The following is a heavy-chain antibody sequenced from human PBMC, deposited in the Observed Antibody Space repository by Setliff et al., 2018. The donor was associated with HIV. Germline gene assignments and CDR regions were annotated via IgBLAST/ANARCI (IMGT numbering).Heavy chain of an antibody. CDR1: GGSIRSYY. CDR2: VFYNGDT. J-gene: IGHJ4*02. CDR3: ARGRGGYGPRFDY. V-gene: IGHV4-59*12. D-gene: IGHD3-22*01. Sequence: SETLSLTCTVSGGSIRSYYWSWIRQSPGKGLEWIGYVFYNGDTAYNPSLKSRLTISVDTSKSQFSLKLSSVTAADTAVYYCARGRGGYGPRFDYWGQGTLVTVSS.